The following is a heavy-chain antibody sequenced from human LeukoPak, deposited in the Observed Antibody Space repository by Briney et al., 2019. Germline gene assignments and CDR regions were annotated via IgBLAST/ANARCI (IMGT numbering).Heavy chain of an antibody. Sequence: GRSLRLSCTPSGLTFGDNAMSWVRQAPGKGLEWVGFIRNKGNGGTTEYAAYVKGRFTSSRDDCESITYLQMNSWRTEDTAVYYCTSGSYHESSGYRFDYWGQGTLVTVSS. J-gene: IGHJ4*02. CDR3: TSGSYHESSGYRFDY. V-gene: IGHV3-49*04. D-gene: IGHD3-22*01. CDR1: GLTFGDNA. CDR2: IRNKGNGGTT.